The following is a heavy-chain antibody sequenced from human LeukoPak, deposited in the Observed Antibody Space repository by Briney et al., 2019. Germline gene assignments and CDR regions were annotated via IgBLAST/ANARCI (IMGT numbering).Heavy chain of an antibody. V-gene: IGHV4-38-2*02. D-gene: IGHD3-3*01. CDR1: VYSISSGYY. CDR3: ARDLGNDFWSGYPGDAFDI. Sequence: SETLSLTCTVSVYSISSGYYWGWIRQPPGKGLEWIGRIYHSGSTYYNPSLKSRVTISVDTSKNQFSLKPSSVTAADTAVYYCARDLGNDFWSGYPGDAFDIWGQGTMVTVSS. J-gene: IGHJ3*02. CDR2: IYHSGST.